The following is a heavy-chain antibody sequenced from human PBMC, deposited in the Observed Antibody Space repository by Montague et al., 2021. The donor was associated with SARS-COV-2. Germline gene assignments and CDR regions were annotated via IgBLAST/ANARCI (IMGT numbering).Heavy chain of an antibody. D-gene: IGHD1-14*01. J-gene: IGHJ3*02. CDR1: GGSISSYY. CDR3: ARGSFGMGAFDT. V-gene: IGHV4-4*07. CDR2: IYTSGST. Sequence: SETLSLTCTVSGGSISSYYWSWIRQPAGKGLEWIGLIYTSGSTNYNPSLKSRVTMSLDTSKNQFSLKLRSVTAADTAVYYCARGSFGMGAFDTWGQGTMVTVSS.